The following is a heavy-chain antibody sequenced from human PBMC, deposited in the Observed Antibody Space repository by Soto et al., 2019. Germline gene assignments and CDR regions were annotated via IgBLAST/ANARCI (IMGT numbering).Heavy chain of an antibody. D-gene: IGHD3-10*01. Sequence: EVQLGDSGGGLVQPGGSLILSCTASGFPFSAYWMHWVRQAPGKGLVWISRSNSDASSTTYADSVKGRFTISRDNAENTMFLQMNSLRVDDTGVYYCTRGYYGSEGTEYFQHWGRGTVVTVTS. CDR1: GFPFSAYW. V-gene: IGHV3-74*03. J-gene: IGHJ1*01. CDR3: TRGYYGSEGTEYFQH. CDR2: SNSDASST.